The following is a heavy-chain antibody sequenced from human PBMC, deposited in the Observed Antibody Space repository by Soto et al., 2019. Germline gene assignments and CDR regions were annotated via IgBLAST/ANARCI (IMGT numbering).Heavy chain of an antibody. CDR1: GYSCTSYW. CDR2: IYPGDSDT. Sequence: PVESQKHSRKVSGYSCTSYWTVWVRQMPRKGLEWMGIIYPGDSDTRYSPSFQGQVTISADKSISTAYLQWSSLKASDTAMYYCARLGYSSVYYYYYYMDVWGKGTTVTVSS. V-gene: IGHV5-51*01. CDR3: ARLGYSSVYYYYYYMDV. J-gene: IGHJ6*03. D-gene: IGHD6-25*01.